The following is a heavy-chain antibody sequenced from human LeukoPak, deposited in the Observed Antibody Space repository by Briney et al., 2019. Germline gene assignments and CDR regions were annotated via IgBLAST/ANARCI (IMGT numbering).Heavy chain of an antibody. CDR3: ARDSGTIFGPTSVDF. V-gene: IGHV3-21*01. Sequence: PGGSLRLSCAASGFTFSTYAMNWVRQAPGKGLEWVSSLSSSSTYIYYADSVKGRFTISRDNAKNSLYLQVNSLRAEDTAVYYCARDSGTIFGPTSVDFWGQGTLVTVSS. D-gene: IGHD3-3*01. CDR1: GFTFSTYA. CDR2: LSSSSTYI. J-gene: IGHJ4*02.